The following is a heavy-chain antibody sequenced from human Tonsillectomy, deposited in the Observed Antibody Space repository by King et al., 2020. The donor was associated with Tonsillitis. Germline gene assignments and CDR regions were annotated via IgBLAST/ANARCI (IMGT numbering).Heavy chain of an antibody. D-gene: IGHD5-12*01. CDR3: AIALPGYVSGMHV. Sequence: VQLVESGGALVKPGGSLRLSCAASGFTFSDYYMTWIRQAPGKGLEGISCISTSSTYTYYADSVKGRFTISRDNAKNSLFLQVNSLRAEDTAVYYGAIALPGYVSGMHVCGPVTSDTLSS. J-gene: IGHJ6*02. CDR2: ISTSSTYT. CDR1: GFTFSDYY. V-gene: IGHV3-11*06.